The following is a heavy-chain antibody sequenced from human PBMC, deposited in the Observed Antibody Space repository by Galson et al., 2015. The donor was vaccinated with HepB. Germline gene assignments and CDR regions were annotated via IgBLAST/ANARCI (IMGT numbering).Heavy chain of an antibody. V-gene: IGHV4-38-2*01. Sequence: ETLSLTCAVSGYSISTAYFWGWIRQPPGKGLEWIGSIYRTGVTDYNPSLQSRVTISVDTSENQFALNLKSVTAADTAVYYCGRVRRDGYRDFFDNWGPGTLVTVSS. CDR2: IYRTGVT. J-gene: IGHJ4*02. D-gene: IGHD5-24*01. CDR3: GRVRRDGYRDFFDN. CDR1: GYSISTAYF.